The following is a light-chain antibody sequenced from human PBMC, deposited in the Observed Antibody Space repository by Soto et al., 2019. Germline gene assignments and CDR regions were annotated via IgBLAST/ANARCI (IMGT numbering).Light chain of an antibody. CDR2: GAS. CDR1: QTVTSNY. J-gene: IGKJ1*01. V-gene: IGKV3-20*01. Sequence: EIVLTQSPGTLSLSPGERATLSCRASQTVTSNYLAGYQQKPGQAPRPLMYGASGRATGVPDRFSGSGSGTDFTLTISRLQPEDFAVYYCQQYDNSPWTFGQGTKVEIK. CDR3: QQYDNSPWT.